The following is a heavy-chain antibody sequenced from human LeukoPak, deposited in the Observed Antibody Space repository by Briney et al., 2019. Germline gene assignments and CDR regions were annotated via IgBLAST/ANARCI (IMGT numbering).Heavy chain of an antibody. J-gene: IGHJ3*02. CDR1: GFTFSAYT. CDR2: INPSTGTK. V-gene: IGHV3-48*02. CDR3: AGDQAYAFDI. Sequence: GGSLRLSCAASGFTFSAYTMNWVRQAPGKGLEWVSYINPSTGTKSYADSVKGRFTISSDNAQNPLYLQMNSLRDEDTAVYYCAGDQAYAFDIWGQGTMVTVSS.